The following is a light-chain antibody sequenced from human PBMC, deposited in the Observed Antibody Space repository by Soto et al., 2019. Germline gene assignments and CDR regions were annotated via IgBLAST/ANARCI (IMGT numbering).Light chain of an antibody. CDR3: QQYHTWPIT. CDR2: GAT. CDR1: QGVSGK. Sequence: EIVMTQSPATLSVSPGEGVSLSCRASQGVSGKLSWYQHKPVHAPRLIISGATTGATGIPARFSGSGYVNEFTLTISSLQSEDCASYYCQQYHTWPITFGGGTKVDIK. V-gene: IGKV3-15*01. J-gene: IGKJ4*01.